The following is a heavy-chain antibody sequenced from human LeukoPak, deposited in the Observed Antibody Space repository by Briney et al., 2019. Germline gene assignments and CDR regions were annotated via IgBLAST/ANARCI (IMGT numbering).Heavy chain of an antibody. CDR2: INPNSGVT. CDR1: GYTFTGYY. V-gene: IGHV1-2*04. Sequence: GASVKVSCQASGYTFTGYYMHWVRQAPGQGLEWMGWINPNSGVTYSAQKFQGWVTMTRDTSISTAYMELSRLTSDDTAVYYCARANALHCSSTSCLFDYWGQGTLVTVSS. J-gene: IGHJ4*02. CDR3: ARANALHCSSTSCLFDY. D-gene: IGHD2-2*01.